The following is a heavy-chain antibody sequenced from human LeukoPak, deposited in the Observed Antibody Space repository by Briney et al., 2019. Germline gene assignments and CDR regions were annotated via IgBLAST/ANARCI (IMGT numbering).Heavy chain of an antibody. CDR1: GFTFSSYA. D-gene: IGHD3-3*01. J-gene: IGHJ4*02. V-gene: IGHV3-23*01. CDR2: ISGSGSST. CDR3: ATDRGWRTSGYYLYYFEY. Sequence: GGSLRLSCAASGFTFSSYAMSWVRQAPGKGLEWVSAISGSGSSTYYADSVKGRFTISRDNTKNSLYLQMSSLRAEDTAVYYCATDRGWRTSGYYLYYFEYWGQGTLVTFSS.